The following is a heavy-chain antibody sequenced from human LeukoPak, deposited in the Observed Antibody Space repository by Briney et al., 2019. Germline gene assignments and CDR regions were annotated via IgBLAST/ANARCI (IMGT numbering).Heavy chain of an antibody. CDR3: ARSIKGIAGPRGLLYYYGMDV. D-gene: IGHD6-13*01. CDR1: GYTFTGYY. CDR2: INPNSGGT. J-gene: IGHJ6*02. V-gene: IGHV1-2*04. Sequence: GASVKVSCKASGYTFTGYYMHWVRQAPGQGLEWMGWINPNSGGTNYAQKFQGWVTMTRDTSISTAYMELSRLRSDDTAVYYCARSIKGIAGPRGLLYYYGMDVWGQGTMVTVSS.